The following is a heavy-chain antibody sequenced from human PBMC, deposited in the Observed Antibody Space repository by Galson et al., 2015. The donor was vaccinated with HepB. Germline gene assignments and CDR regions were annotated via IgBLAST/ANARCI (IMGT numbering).Heavy chain of an antibody. D-gene: IGHD4-17*01. CDR2: SSSGGTYT. CDR1: GFILSDYY. V-gene: IGHV3-11*05. J-gene: IGHJ4*02. Sequence: LRLSCAASGFILSDYYMSWIRQAPGKGLEWLAYSSSGGTYTNYAGSVRGRFTISRDNAKNSLYLQMNGLRAEDTAVYYCARGAMTTVTLHYWGQGTLVTVSS. CDR3: ARGAMTTVTLHY.